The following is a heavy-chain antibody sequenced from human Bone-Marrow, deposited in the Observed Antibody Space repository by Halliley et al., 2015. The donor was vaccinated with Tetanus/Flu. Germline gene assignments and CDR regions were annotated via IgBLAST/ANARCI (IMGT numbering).Heavy chain of an antibody. Sequence: GLGWVANINEDGSERSYLDSVKGRFTISRDNAKNMVYLEMNSLRAEDTGVYYCARVERWFDPWGQGTLVTVSS. J-gene: IGHJ5*02. V-gene: IGHV3-7*01. CDR2: INEDGSER. CDR3: ARVERWFDP.